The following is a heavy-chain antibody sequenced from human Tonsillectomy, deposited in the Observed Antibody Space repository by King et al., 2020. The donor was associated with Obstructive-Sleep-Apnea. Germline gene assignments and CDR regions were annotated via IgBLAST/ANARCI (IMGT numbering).Heavy chain of an antibody. V-gene: IGHV3-73*01. J-gene: IGHJ4*01. CDR2: IRSKANSYAT. CDR1: GFTFSGSA. D-gene: IGHD1-26*01. Sequence: VQLVESGGGLVQPGGSLKLSCAASGFTFSGSAMHWVRQASGKGLGWVGRIRSKANSYATVYGASVKGRFTISRDDSKNTAYLQMNSLKTEDTAVDYCTRRQTDTSQATYDYWGHGTLVTVSS. CDR3: TRRQTDTSQATYDY.